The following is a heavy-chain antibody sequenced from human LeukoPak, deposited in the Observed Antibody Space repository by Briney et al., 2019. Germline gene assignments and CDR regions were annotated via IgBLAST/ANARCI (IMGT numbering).Heavy chain of an antibody. CDR1: GYTFTPDF. Sequence: GASVKVSCKTAGYTFTPDFMHSVRQAPGQRLEGMGWINPNSVGTNYAQKLQGSVTMTRDTSISKAYMELSSLTSDDTAVYYCARVYSPVAKAGSWYFDYWGQGSLVTVSS. CDR3: ARVYSPVAKAGSWYFDY. V-gene: IGHV1-2*02. D-gene: IGHD6-13*01. J-gene: IGHJ4*02. CDR2: INPNSVGT.